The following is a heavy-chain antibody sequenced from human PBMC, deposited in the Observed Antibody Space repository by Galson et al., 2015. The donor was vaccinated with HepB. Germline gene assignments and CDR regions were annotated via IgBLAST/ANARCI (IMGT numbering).Heavy chain of an antibody. J-gene: IGHJ6*02. CDR2: IIPIFGIA. CDR3: ARATTVTTGWHYYYYGMDV. V-gene: IGHV1-69*13. Sequence: SVKVSCKASGGTFSSYAISWVRQAPGQGLEWMGGIIPIFGIANYAQKFQGRVTITADESTSTAYMELSSLRSEDTAVYYCARATTVTTGWHYYYYGMDVWGQGTTVTVSS. CDR1: GGTFSSYA. D-gene: IGHD4-11*01.